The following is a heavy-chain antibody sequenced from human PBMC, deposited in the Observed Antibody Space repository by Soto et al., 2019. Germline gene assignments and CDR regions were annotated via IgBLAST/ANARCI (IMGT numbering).Heavy chain of an antibody. Sequence: EVQLVESGGGLVQPGGSLRLSCAASGFTFSRYAMHWVRQAPGKGLECVSAITSNGGNTDYASSVKGRFTISRDNSKNTLYLQMGSLRAEDMAVYYCARRIPFGYGMDVWGQGTTVTVSS. D-gene: IGHD2-21*01. CDR1: GFTFSRYA. V-gene: IGHV3-64*01. CDR3: ARRIPFGYGMDV. J-gene: IGHJ6*02. CDR2: ITSNGGNT.